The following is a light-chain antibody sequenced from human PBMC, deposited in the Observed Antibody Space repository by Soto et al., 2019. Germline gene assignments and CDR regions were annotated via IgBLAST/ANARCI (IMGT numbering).Light chain of an antibody. Sequence: DIQMTQSPSTLSASVGDRVTITCRASQSISSWLAWYQQKPGKAPKLLIYDASSLESGVPSRFSGSGSGTEFTLTISSLQPDDFATYYCQWYSGSQTFGGGTKVEIK. V-gene: IGKV1-5*01. CDR3: QWYSGSQT. CDR2: DAS. CDR1: QSISSW. J-gene: IGKJ4*01.